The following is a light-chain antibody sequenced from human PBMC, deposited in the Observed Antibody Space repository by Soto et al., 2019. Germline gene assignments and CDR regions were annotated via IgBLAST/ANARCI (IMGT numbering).Light chain of an antibody. CDR3: QQLNSYPFLT. CDR1: QGISSY. Sequence: DIQLTQSPSFLSASVGDRVTITCRASQGISSYLAWYQQKPGKAPKLLIYAASTLQSGVPSRFSGSGSGTEFTLTIISLQPEDLATYYCQQLNSYPFLTFGGGTKVEIK. J-gene: IGKJ4*01. V-gene: IGKV1-9*01. CDR2: AAS.